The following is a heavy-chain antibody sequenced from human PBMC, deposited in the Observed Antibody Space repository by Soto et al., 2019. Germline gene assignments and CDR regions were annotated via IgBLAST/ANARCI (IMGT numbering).Heavy chain of an antibody. CDR1: VDSVSSNSAA. J-gene: IGHJ4*02. Sequence: SQTLSLTCVISVDSVSSNSAAWNWISQSPSRGLEWLGRTYYRSKWYNDYAVSVKSRITINPDTSKNQFSLQLNSVAPEDTAVYYCARGYYDSSGYSEWGQGTLVTVSS. CDR2: TYYRSKWYN. D-gene: IGHD3-22*01. CDR3: ARGYYDSSGYSE. V-gene: IGHV6-1*01.